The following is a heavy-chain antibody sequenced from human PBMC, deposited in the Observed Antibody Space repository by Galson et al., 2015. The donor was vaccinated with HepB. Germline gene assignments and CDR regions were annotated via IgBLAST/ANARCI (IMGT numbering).Heavy chain of an antibody. D-gene: IGHD1-26*01. CDR3: AKDAFGGSDYYFDY. CDR1: GFTFDDYA. Sequence: SLRLSCAASGFTFDDYAMHWVRQAPGKGLEWVSGISWNSGSIGYADSVKGRFTISRDNAKHSLYLQMNSLRAEDTALYYCAKDAFGGSDYYFDYWGQGTLVTVSS. CDR2: ISWNSGSI. V-gene: IGHV3-9*01. J-gene: IGHJ4*02.